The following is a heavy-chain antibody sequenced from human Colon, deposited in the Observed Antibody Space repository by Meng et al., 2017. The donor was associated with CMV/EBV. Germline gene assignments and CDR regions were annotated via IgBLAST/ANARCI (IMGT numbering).Heavy chain of an antibody. CDR2: IYTSGST. CDR3: ARDAGVYGLDS. CDR1: GGSISSSY. D-gene: IGHD2-8*01. J-gene: IGHJ4*02. Sequence: GSLRLSCTASGGSISSSYWTWIRQSPGKRLEWIGYIYTSGSTDYNPSLKSRVTISVDTSKNQFSLKLSSVTAADAAVYYCARDAGVYGLDSWGQGTLVTVSS. V-gene: IGHV4-59*01.